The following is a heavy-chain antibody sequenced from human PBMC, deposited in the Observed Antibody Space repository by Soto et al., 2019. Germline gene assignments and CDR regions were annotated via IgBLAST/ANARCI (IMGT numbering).Heavy chain of an antibody. CDR1: GFTFSSYA. CDR2: ISGSGGST. CDR3: ATDPYCGSAPGCSALDA. D-gene: IGHD2-21*01. V-gene: IGHV3-23*01. J-gene: IGHJ6*02. Sequence: PGGSLRLSCAASGFTFSSYAMSWVRQSPGKGLEWVSAISGSGGSTYYADSVKGRFTISRDNSRNTVYLQMNSLRGDDTALYYCATDPYCGSAPGCSALDAWGQGTTVTVSS.